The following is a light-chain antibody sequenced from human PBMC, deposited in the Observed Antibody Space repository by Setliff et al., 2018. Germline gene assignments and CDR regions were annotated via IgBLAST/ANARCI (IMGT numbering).Light chain of an antibody. CDR1: SSDVGGYNY. Sequence: SALTQPRSVSGSPGQSVTISCTGTSSDVGGYNYVSWYQQHPGKAPKLMIYDVSKRPSGVPDRFSGSKSGYTASLTISGLQTEDEADYYCCSYAGSYTLIFGGGTKVTVL. V-gene: IGLV2-11*01. CDR2: DVS. J-gene: IGLJ2*01. CDR3: CSYAGSYTLI.